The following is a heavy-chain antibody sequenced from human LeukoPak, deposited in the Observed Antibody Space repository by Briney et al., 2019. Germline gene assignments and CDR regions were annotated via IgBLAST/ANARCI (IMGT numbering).Heavy chain of an antibody. CDR3: ARSPSTYYYDSSGYYYYYYYMDV. CDR2: IYYSGST. D-gene: IGHD3-22*01. V-gene: IGHV4-31*03. J-gene: IGHJ6*03. CDR1: GGSISSGGYY. Sequence: SETLSLTRTVSGGSISSGGYYWSWIRQHPGKGLEWFGYIYYSGSTYYNPSLKSRVTISVDTSKNQFSLKLSSVTAADTAVYYCARSPSTYYYDSSGYYYYYYYMDVWGKGTTVTVSS.